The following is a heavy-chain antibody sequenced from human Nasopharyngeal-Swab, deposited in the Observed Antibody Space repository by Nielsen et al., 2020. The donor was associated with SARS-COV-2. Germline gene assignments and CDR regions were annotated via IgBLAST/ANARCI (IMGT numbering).Heavy chain of an antibody. J-gene: IGHJ6*03. D-gene: IGHD1-1*01. CDR3: AREAFDSTTYYYYMDV. CDR1: GFTFSSYA. Sequence: GGSLRLSCAASGFTFSSYAMSWVRQAPGEGLEWVSAISGSGGSTYYADPVKGRFTISRDNSKNTLYLQMNSLRAEDTAVYYCAREAFDSTTYYYYMDVWGRGTTVTVSS. CDR2: ISGSGGST. V-gene: IGHV3-23*01.